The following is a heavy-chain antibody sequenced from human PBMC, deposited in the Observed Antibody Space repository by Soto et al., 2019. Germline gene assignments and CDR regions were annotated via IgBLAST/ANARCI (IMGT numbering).Heavy chain of an antibody. CDR1: GFTFSSYG. J-gene: IGHJ4*02. D-gene: IGHD1-1*01. V-gene: IGHV3-30*18. CDR2: ISYDGSNK. CDR3: AKEAGREGYNTPMYYFDY. Sequence: GGSLRLSCAASGFTFSSYGMHWVRQAPGKGLEWVAVISYDGSNKYYADSVKGRFTISRDNSKNTLYLQMNSLRAEDTAVYYCAKEAGREGYNTPMYYFDYWGQGTLVTVSS.